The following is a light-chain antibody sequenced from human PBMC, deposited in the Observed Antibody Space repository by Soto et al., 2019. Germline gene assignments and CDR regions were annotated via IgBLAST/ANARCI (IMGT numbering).Light chain of an antibody. V-gene: IGKV1-5*03. Sequence: DIQMTQSPSTLSASEGDRVSITCRASQSISRQLAWYQQKPGKAPNLLIYQASNLETGVPSRFTGSGSGTEFTLTISSLQPDDLATYYGLQYQSYWTFGQGTKVEVK. CDR3: LQYQSYWT. J-gene: IGKJ1*01. CDR2: QAS. CDR1: QSISRQ.